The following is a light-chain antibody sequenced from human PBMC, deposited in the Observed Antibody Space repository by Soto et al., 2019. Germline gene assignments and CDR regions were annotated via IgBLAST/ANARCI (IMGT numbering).Light chain of an antibody. J-gene: IGLJ1*01. CDR3: SSFTTSNTYV. CDR1: SSDVGGYTY. V-gene: IGLV2-14*01. Sequence: QSALTQPASVSGSPGQSIAISCTGTSSDVGGYTYVSWYQQHPGKAPKLMIYDVTNRPSGVSDRFSGSKSGNTASLTISGLQAEDEADYYCSSFTTSNTYVFGTGTKVTVL. CDR2: DVT.